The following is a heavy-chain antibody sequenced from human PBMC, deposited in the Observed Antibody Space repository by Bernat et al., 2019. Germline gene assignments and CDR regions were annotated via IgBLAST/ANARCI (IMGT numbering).Heavy chain of an antibody. CDR1: GYTFTGYY. D-gene: IGHD3-22*01. V-gene: IGHV1-2*04. CDR3: ARGAYYYDSSGYPGAFDI. Sequence: QVQLVQSGAEVKKPGASVKVSCKASGYTFTGYYMHWVRQAPGQGLEWMGWINPNSGGTNYAQKVQGWVTMNRDTSISTAYMELSRLRSDDTAVYYCARGAYYYDSSGYPGAFDIWGQGTMVTVSS. CDR2: INPNSGGT. J-gene: IGHJ3*02.